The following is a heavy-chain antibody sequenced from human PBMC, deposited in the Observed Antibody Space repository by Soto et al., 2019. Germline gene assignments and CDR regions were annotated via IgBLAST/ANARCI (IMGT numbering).Heavy chain of an antibody. V-gene: IGHV1-18*01. CDR1: GYTFTSYV. Sequence: QVQLVQSGAEVKKPGASVKVSCRASGYTFTSYVISWVRQAPAQGLEWMGWISAYNGNTNFAQKLQGRVTMTTDTSPRKAYMELGSLGSDDTAVYYCARGVATLAGPDGMDVWGQGTTVTVSS. J-gene: IGHJ6*02. CDR3: ARGVATLAGPDGMDV. D-gene: IGHD3-3*01. CDR2: ISAYNGNT.